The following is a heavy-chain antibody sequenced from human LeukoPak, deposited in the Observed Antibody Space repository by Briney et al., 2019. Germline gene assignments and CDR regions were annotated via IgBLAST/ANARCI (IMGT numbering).Heavy chain of an antibody. D-gene: IGHD6-13*01. Sequence: SETLSLTCTVSGGSISSGDYYWSWTRQPPGKGLEWIGYIYYSGSTYYNPSLKSRVTISVDTSKNQFSLKLSSVTAADTAVYYCARSISSSYPGDAFDIWGQGTMVTVSS. J-gene: IGHJ3*02. CDR2: IYYSGST. V-gene: IGHV4-30-4*08. CDR3: ARSISSSYPGDAFDI. CDR1: GGSISSGDYY.